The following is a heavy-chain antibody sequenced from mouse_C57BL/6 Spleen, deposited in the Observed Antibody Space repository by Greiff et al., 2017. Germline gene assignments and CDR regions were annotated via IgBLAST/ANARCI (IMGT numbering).Heavy chain of an antibody. CDR3: AAPGIYYGSSYFDY. D-gene: IGHD1-1*01. V-gene: IGHV1-80*01. Sequence: VQLQQSGAELVKPGASVKISCKASGYAFSSYWMNWVKQRPGKGLEWIGQIYPGDGDTNYNGKFKGKATLTADKSSSTAYMQLSSLTSEDSAVYFCAAPGIYYGSSYFDYWGQGTTLTVSS. J-gene: IGHJ2*01. CDR2: IYPGDGDT. CDR1: GYAFSSYW.